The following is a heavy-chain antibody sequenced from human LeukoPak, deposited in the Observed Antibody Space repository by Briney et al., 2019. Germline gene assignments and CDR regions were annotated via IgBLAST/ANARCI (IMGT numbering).Heavy chain of an antibody. CDR1: GFTFSSYA. CDR2: ISYDGSNK. D-gene: IGHD4-17*01. J-gene: IGHJ4*02. CDR3: AGGVRGLHHFDY. Sequence: GRSLRLSCAASGFTFSSYAMHWVRQAPGKGLEWVAVISYDGSNKYYADSVKGRFTISRDNSKNTLYLQMNSLRAEDTAVYYCAGGVRGLHHFDYWGQGTLVTVSS. V-gene: IGHV3-30*04.